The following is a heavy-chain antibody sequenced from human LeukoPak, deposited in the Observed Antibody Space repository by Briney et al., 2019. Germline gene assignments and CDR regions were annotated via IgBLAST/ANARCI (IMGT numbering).Heavy chain of an antibody. V-gene: IGHV1-2*06. J-gene: IGHJ5*02. CDR3: ARAITEYSSSSGS. Sequence: ASVKVSCXASGYTFTGYYMHWVRLAPGQGLEWMGRINPNSGGTNYAQKFQGRVTMTRDTSISTAYMELSRLRSDDTAVYYCARAITEYSSSSGSWGQGTLVTVSS. CDR2: INPNSGGT. CDR1: GYTFTGYY. D-gene: IGHD6-6*01.